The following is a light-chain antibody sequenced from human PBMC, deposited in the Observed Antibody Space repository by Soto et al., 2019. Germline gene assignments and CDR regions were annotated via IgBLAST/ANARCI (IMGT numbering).Light chain of an antibody. CDR3: SAYAGSPYLYV. CDR1: SFDVGGYNY. CDR2: EVS. J-gene: IGLJ1*01. Sequence: QSVLTQPPSASGSPGQSVTISCTGTSFDVGGYNYVSWYQHHPGKAPQVLMYEVSKRPSGVPDRFSGSKSGNTASLTVSGLQAEDEADYYCSAYAGSPYLYVFGSGTKVTVL. V-gene: IGLV2-8*01.